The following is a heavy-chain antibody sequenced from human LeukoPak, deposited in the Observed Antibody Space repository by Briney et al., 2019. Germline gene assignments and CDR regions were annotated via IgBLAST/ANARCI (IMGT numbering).Heavy chain of an antibody. CDR3: ARDGRGARFDY. Sequence: GGSLRLSCAASGFTFSSYWMHWVRQAPGKGLEWVANIKQDGSEKYYVDSVKGRFTISRDNAKNSLYLQMNSLRAEDTAVYYCARDGRGARFDYWGQGTLVTVSS. V-gene: IGHV3-7*01. CDR1: GFTFSSYW. CDR2: IKQDGSEK. D-gene: IGHD3-10*01. J-gene: IGHJ4*02.